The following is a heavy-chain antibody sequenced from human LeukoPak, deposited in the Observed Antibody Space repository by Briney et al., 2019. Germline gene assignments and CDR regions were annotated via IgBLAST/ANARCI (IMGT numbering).Heavy chain of an antibody. CDR1: GGSISSSSYY. CDR3: AGIVGALRDAFDI. V-gene: IGHV4-39*01. D-gene: IGHD1-26*01. Sequence: SETLSLTCTVSGGSISSSSYYWGWIRQPPGKGLEWIGSIYYSGSTYYNPSLKSRVTISVDTSKNQFSLKLSSVTAADTAVYYCAGIVGALRDAFDIWGQGTMVTVSS. J-gene: IGHJ3*02. CDR2: IYYSGST.